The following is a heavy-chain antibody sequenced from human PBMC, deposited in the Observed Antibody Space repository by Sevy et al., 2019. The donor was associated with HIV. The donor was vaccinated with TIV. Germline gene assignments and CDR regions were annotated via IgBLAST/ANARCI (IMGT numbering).Heavy chain of an antibody. Sequence: GESLKISCRGSGYSFSSYWFVWVRQMPGKGLEWMGIIYPGDSDTIYSPSFQGQVSISVDKSISTAYLHWSSLKASDTAMYYCARGARGTRPSYYYYGMGVWGHGTTVTVSS. CDR2: IYPGDSDT. D-gene: IGHD6-6*01. CDR1: GYSFSSYW. J-gene: IGHJ6*02. CDR3: ARGARGTRPSYYYYGMGV. V-gene: IGHV5-51*01.